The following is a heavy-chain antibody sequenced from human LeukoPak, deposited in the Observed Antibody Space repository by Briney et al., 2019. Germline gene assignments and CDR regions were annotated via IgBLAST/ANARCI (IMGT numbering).Heavy chain of an antibody. Sequence: PSEALSLTCTVSGGSISSNAYYWAWIRQPPGKGLEWIGSIYSSVSTYYNPSLKSRVTISVDTSKNQFSLRLSSVTAADTALYYCAYSGSYGHLGYWGQGIPVTVSS. CDR2: IYSSVST. J-gene: IGHJ4*02. D-gene: IGHD1-26*01. CDR3: AYSGSYGHLGY. V-gene: IGHV4-39*01. CDR1: GGSISSNAYY.